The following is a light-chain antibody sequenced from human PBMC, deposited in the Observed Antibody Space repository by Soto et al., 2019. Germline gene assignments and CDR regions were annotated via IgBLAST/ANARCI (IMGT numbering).Light chain of an antibody. CDR1: QSLLQSNGYNY. Sequence: DIVMTQSPLSLPVTPGEPASISCRSSQSLLQSNGYNYVDWYLQKPGQSPKLLIYLGSYRASGVPDRFSGSESGTDFTLKISRVEAEDVGVYYCMQTLQTPLTFGGGTKVEIK. J-gene: IGKJ4*01. CDR2: LGS. CDR3: MQTLQTPLT. V-gene: IGKV2-28*01.